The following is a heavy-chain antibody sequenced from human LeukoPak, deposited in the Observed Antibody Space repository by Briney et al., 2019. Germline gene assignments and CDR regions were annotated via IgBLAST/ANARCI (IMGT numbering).Heavy chain of an antibody. CDR3: ARDLGSRRSSWYGLSDY. V-gene: IGHV1-2*02. CDR1: GHTFTGYY. J-gene: IGHJ4*02. Sequence: GASVKVSCKASGHTFTGYYMHWVRQAPGQGLEWMGWINPNSGGTNYAQKFQGRVTMTRDTSISTAYMELSRLRSDDTAVYYCARDLGSRRSSWYGLSDYWGQGTLVTVSS. D-gene: IGHD6-13*01. CDR2: INPNSGGT.